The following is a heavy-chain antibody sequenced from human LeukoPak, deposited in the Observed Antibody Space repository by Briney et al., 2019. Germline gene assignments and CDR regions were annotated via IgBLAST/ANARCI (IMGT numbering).Heavy chain of an antibody. Sequence: PGGSLRLSCAASGFTFSSYAMSWVRQAPGKGLEWVSAISGSGGSTYYADSVKGRFTISRDNSKTTLYLQMNSLRAEDTAVYYCAKGFHYDILTGYYGPDAFDIWGQGTMVTVSS. J-gene: IGHJ3*02. CDR1: GFTFSSYA. V-gene: IGHV3-23*01. D-gene: IGHD3-9*01. CDR3: AKGFHYDILTGYYGPDAFDI. CDR2: ISGSGGST.